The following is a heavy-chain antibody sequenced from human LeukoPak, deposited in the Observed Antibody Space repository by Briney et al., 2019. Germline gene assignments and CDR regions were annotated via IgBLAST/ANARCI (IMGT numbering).Heavy chain of an antibody. D-gene: IGHD6-19*01. Sequence: GGSLRLSCAASGFTLSGYDMHWVRQATGKGLEWVSAIGTAGDTYYPGSVKGRFTISRENAKNSLYLQMNSLRAGDTAVYYCARAGYSSGWSPYYGMDVWGQGTTVTVSS. V-gene: IGHV3-13*04. CDR1: GFTLSGYD. J-gene: IGHJ6*02. CDR3: ARAGYSSGWSPYYGMDV. CDR2: IGTAGDT.